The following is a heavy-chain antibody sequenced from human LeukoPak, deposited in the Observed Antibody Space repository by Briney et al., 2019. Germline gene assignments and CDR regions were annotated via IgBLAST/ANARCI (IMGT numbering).Heavy chain of an antibody. D-gene: IGHD6-19*01. V-gene: IGHV3-53*01. J-gene: IGHJ4*02. Sequence: GGSLRLSCAASGFTVSSNYMSWVRQAPGKGLERVSVIYSGGSTYYADSVKGRFTISRDNSKNTLYLQMNSLRAEDTAVYYCARDDIAVAGFDYWGQGTLVTVSS. CDR1: GFTVSSNY. CDR2: IYSGGST. CDR3: ARDDIAVAGFDY.